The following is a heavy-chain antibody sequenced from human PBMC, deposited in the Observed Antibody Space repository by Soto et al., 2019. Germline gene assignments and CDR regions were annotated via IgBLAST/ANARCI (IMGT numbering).Heavy chain of an antibody. CDR2: VYWDDDK. V-gene: IGHV2-5*02. Sequence: QITLKESGPTLVKPTQTLTLTCTFSGFSLTSSDMGVGWIRQPPGKALAWLALVYWDDDKRYNPSLKSRLTITKDTSKNQVVLTMTDMDPLDTATYYCARSLPSYNAFDVWGQGTMVTVST. CDR1: GFSLTSSDMG. J-gene: IGHJ3*01. D-gene: IGHD3-10*01. CDR3: ARSLPSYNAFDV.